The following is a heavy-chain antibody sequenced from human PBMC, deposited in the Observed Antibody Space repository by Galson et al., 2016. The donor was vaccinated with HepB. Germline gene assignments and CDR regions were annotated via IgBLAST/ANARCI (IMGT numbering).Heavy chain of an antibody. V-gene: IGHV3-48*02. Sequence: SLRLSCAVSGFTFSTYSMNWVRQAPGKGLEWVSYISSSGSTIYYADSVKGRFTISRDNARNSLFLQMNSLRDEDKAIYYCTRDSDWWRTNQYFFDYWGQGTLVTVSS. CDR2: ISSSGSTI. J-gene: IGHJ4*02. CDR1: GFTFSTYS. D-gene: IGHD2-15*01. CDR3: TRDSDWWRTNQYFFDY.